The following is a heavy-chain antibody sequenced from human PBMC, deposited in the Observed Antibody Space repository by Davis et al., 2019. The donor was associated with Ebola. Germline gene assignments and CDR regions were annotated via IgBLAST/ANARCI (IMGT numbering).Heavy chain of an antibody. Sequence: MPSETLSLTCAVYSGSFSGYYWSWIRQPPGKGLEWIGEINHSGNTNYNPSLKSRVTISIDTSKNQFSLKLSSVTAADTAVYYCARRRGYCTNTSCWSLRFDPWGQGTLVTVSS. D-gene: IGHD2-2*01. CDR2: INHSGNT. CDR1: SGSFSGYY. CDR3: ARRRGYCTNTSCWSLRFDP. J-gene: IGHJ5*02. V-gene: IGHV4-34*01.